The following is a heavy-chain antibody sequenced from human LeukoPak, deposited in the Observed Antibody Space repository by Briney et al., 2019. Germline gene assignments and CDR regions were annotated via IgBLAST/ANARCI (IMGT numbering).Heavy chain of an antibody. J-gene: IGHJ4*02. CDR2: INSDGSST. V-gene: IGHV3-74*01. CDR1: GFSFSGHW. CDR3: AKGPLRGTAAAIDY. Sequence: GGSLRLSCIASGFSFSGHWMHWARQLPGKGLVWVSRINSDGSSTSYADSVKGRFTISRDISTDTLWLQMDSLRTEDTAVYYCAKGPLRGTAAAIDYWGQGTLVTVSS. D-gene: IGHD2-2*01.